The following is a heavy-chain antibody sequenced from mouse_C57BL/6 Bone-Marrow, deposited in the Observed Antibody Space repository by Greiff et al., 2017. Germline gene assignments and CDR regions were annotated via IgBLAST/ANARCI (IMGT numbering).Heavy chain of an antibody. D-gene: IGHD1-1*01. CDR3: ARDYGSYFDY. CDR1: GYTFTSYC. J-gene: IGHJ2*01. Sequence: VQLQQSGAELVRPGASVKLSCKASGYTFTSYCISWVKQRTGQGLEWIGEIYPRSGNTYYNEKFKGKATLTADKSSSTAYMEIRSLTSEDSAVYFCARDYGSYFDYWGQGTTLTVSS. V-gene: IGHV1-81*01. CDR2: IYPRSGNT.